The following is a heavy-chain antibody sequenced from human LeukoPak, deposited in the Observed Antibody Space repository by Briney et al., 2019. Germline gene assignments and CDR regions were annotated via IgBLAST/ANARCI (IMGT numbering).Heavy chain of an antibody. CDR3: ARVTYGSGTYGAFDY. V-gene: IGHV3-23*01. Sequence: PGGSLRLSCTVSGFTLSSYEMSWIRQAPGKGLEWVSSIEYSETGTHYADSVKGRFTISRDNSKNTLYLQLNSLSDEDTAVYYCARVTYGSGTYGAFDYWGQGTLVTVSS. CDR1: GFTLSSYE. D-gene: IGHD3-10*01. CDR2: IEYSETGT. J-gene: IGHJ4*02.